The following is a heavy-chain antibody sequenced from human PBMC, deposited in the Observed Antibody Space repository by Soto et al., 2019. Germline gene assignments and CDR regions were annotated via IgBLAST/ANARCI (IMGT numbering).Heavy chain of an antibody. CDR2: IIPIFGTA. CDR1: EDTFRNYA. CDR3: ASTKYDSSAYYYWTLGL. D-gene: IGHD3-22*01. Sequence: QVELVQSGAEVKKPGSSVKVSCQASEDTFRNYAISWVRQAPGQGLEWMVGIIPIFGTANYAQKFQGRVTITADTYANAVYLELSRLRSEDTAVYYCASTKYDSSAYYYWTLGLWGRGTLVTVSS. V-gene: IGHV1-69*06. J-gene: IGHJ2*01.